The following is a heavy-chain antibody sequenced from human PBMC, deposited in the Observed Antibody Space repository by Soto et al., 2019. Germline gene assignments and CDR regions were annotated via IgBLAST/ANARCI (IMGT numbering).Heavy chain of an antibody. V-gene: IGHV3-23*01. J-gene: IGHJ6*02. Sequence: GGSLRLSCAASGLPFTTYAMSWVRQAPGKGLEWVSTISVSGYSTYYADSVKGRCTISRDNSKNTLFLQMNSLTAEDTAVYYCRLAQFAPYYYALDVWGQGTTVTVSS. CDR3: RLAQFAPYYYALDV. CDR2: ISVSGYST. CDR1: GLPFTTYA.